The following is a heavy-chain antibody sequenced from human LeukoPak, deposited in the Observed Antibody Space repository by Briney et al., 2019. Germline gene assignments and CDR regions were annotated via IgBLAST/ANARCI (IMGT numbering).Heavy chain of an antibody. CDR2: ISSSGSTI. CDR1: GFTFSDYY. D-gene: IGHD3-3*01. J-gene: IGHJ6*03. V-gene: IGHV3-11*04. Sequence: GGSLRLSCAASGFTFSDYYMSWIRQAPGKGLEWVSYISSSGSTIYYADSVKGRFTISRDNAKNSLYLQMNSPRAEDTAVYYCARDSKVRFLEWLQAYYYMDVWGKGTTVTVSS. CDR3: ARDSKVRFLEWLQAYYYMDV.